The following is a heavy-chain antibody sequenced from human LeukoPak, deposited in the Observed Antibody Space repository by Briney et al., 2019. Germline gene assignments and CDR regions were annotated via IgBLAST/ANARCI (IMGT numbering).Heavy chain of an antibody. J-gene: IGHJ4*02. CDR3: ARDSSARYSASWYVVGDFDY. D-gene: IGHD6-13*01. CDR2: LYYSGST. Sequence: PSETLSLTCTVSGGSISSYYWTWIRQPPGKGLEWIGSLYYSGSTNYNPSLKSRVTISVDTSKNQFSLKLSSVTAADTAVYYCARDSSARYSASWYVVGDFDYWGQGTLVTVSS. V-gene: IGHV4-59*12. CDR1: GGSISSYY.